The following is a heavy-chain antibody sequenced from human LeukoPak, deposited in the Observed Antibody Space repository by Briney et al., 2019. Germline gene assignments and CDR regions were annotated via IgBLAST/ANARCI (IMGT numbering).Heavy chain of an antibody. Sequence: GGSLRLSCAASGFSFSSYSMIWVRQAPGKGLEWVSYITSSSTTIYYADSVKGRFTISRDNAKNSLYLQMNSLRAEDTAVYYCARDRCSGGSCYADYWGQGTLVTVSS. CDR1: GFSFSSYS. D-gene: IGHD2-15*01. CDR3: ARDRCSGGSCYADY. CDR2: ITSSSTTI. V-gene: IGHV3-48*04. J-gene: IGHJ4*02.